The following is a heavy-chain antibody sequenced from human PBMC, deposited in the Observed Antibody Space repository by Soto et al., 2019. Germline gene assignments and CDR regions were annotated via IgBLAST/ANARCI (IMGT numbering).Heavy chain of an antibody. Sequence: VESLKISCKTSGYSFISYWVAWVLQKPGKGLEGMGTFYPGDSTSTYSPSFQGQVTISVDKSISTAYLHLSRLKSSDTAMYYCARILGYCRNNDCSWTFDIWGQGTTVTVSS. D-gene: IGHD2-2*03. CDR1: GYSFISYW. J-gene: IGHJ3*02. V-gene: IGHV5-51*01. CDR3: ARILGYCRNNDCSWTFDI. CDR2: FYPGDSTS.